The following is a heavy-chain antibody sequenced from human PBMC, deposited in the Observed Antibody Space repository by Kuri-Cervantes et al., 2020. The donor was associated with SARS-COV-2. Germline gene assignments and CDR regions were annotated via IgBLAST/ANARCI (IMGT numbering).Heavy chain of an antibody. CDR1: GFTVSSNY. Sequence: GGSLRLSCAASGFTVSSNYMSWVRQAPGKGLEWVSVIYSGGSTYYADSVKGRFTITRDNSKNTLYLQMNSIRAEDTAVYYCASARPRYYYYYGMDVWGQGTTVTVSS. CDR2: IYSGGST. V-gene: IGHV3-53*01. CDR3: ASARPRYYYYYGMDV. J-gene: IGHJ6*02.